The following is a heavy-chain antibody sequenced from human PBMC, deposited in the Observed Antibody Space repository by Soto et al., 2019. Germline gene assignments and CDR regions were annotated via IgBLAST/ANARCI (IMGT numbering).Heavy chain of an antibody. CDR2: INPSGGSP. Sequence: ASVKVSCKASGYTFSSYHMHWVRQAPGQGLEWMGIINPSGGSPTSAQKFQGRVTMTRDTSTSTVYMELSSLRSEDTAVYFCARDYGTNCFDYWGQGTLVTVYS. V-gene: IGHV1-46*01. CDR1: GYTFSSYH. J-gene: IGHJ4*02. D-gene: IGHD4-17*01. CDR3: ARDYGTNCFDY.